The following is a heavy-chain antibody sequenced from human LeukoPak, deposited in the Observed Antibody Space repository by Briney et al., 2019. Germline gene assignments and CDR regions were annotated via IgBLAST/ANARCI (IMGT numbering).Heavy chain of an antibody. D-gene: IGHD3-16*02. CDR2: MNPNSGNT. CDR1: VYTFTSYD. J-gene: IGHJ4*02. Sequence: GASVNVSCKTSVYTFTSYDINWGRQATGQGREWRGWMNPNSGNTGYAEKFQGRITSTRNTSISTAYMELSSLRSEDTGVYYCAREDDYVWGSYRYPPFDDWGQGTLVTVSS. V-gene: IGHV1-8*03. CDR3: AREDDYVWGSYRYPPFDD.